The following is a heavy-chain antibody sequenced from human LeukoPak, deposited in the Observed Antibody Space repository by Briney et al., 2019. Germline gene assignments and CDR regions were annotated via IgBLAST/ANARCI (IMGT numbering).Heavy chain of an antibody. V-gene: IGHV4-61*02. CDR2: IYTSGST. CDR3: ARDEFYYDTSGYYPNCYYYMDV. CDR1: GGSISSGSYY. Sequence: PSETLSLTCTVSGGSISSGSYYWSWIRQPAGKGLEWIGRIYTSGSTNYNPSLKSRVTISVDTSKNQFSLKLSSVTAADTAVYYCARDEFYYDTSGYYPNCYYYMDVWGKGTTVAVSS. D-gene: IGHD3-22*01. J-gene: IGHJ6*03.